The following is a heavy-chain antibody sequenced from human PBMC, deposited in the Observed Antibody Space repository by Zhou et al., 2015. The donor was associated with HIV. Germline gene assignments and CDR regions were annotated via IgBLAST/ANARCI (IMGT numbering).Heavy chain of an antibody. V-gene: IGHV1-69*08. D-gene: IGHD5-18*01. CDR1: GGTFSSYT. CDR3: VRDHSVYGYNTF. J-gene: IGHJ4*02. Sequence: QVQLVQSGAEVKKPGSSVKVSCKASGGTFSSYTISWVRQAPGQGLEWMGRIIPMFDITSSTQRFQGRLTMTADESTSTAYMELASLTSEDTAIYYCVRDHSVYGYNTFWGQGTLVTVS. CDR2: IIPMFDIT.